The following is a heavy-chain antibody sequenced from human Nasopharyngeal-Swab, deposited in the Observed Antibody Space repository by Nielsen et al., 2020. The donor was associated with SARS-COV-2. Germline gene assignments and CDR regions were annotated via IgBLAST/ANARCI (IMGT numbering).Heavy chain of an antibody. Sequence: GASLRRSGAASGFTFSSYAMSWVRQAPGKGLEWVSAISGSGDSTYYADSVKGRFTISRNNSKNTLYLQMNSLRAEDTAVYYCAKDRLSSSWYNWFDPWGQGTLVTVSS. J-gene: IGHJ5*02. V-gene: IGHV3-23*01. CDR3: AKDRLSSSWYNWFDP. CDR1: GFTFSSYA. CDR2: ISGSGDST. D-gene: IGHD6-13*01.